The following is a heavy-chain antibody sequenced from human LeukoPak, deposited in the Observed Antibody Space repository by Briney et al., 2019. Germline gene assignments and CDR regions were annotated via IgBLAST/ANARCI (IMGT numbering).Heavy chain of an antibody. D-gene: IGHD2-15*01. Sequence: ASVKVSCKVSGYTFTDYYMHWVQQAPGKGLEWMGLVDPEDGETIYAEKFQGRVTITVDTSTDTAYMELSSLRSEDTAVYYCARRYCSGGSCNDAFDIWGQGTMVTVSS. CDR2: VDPEDGET. CDR1: GYTFTDYY. J-gene: IGHJ3*02. CDR3: ARRYCSGGSCNDAFDI. V-gene: IGHV1-69-2*01.